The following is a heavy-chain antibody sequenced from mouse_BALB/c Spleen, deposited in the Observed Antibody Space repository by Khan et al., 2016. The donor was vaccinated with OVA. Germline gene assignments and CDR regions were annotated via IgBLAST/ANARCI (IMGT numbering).Heavy chain of an antibody. CDR3: ARGGYGVFAY. D-gene: IGHD3-1*01. Sequence: VQLQESGAELVKPGASVKLSCKASGYTFTSYYMYWVKQRPGQGLEWIGEINPSNGGTNFNEKFKSKATLTVDKSSSTAYMQLSNLTSEDSAVYYCARGGYGVFAYWGQGTLVTVSA. V-gene: IGHV1S81*02. CDR1: GYTFTSYY. J-gene: IGHJ3*01. CDR2: INPSNGGT.